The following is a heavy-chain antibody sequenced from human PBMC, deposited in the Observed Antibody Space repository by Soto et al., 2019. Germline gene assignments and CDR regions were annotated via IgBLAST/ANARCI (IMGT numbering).Heavy chain of an antibody. D-gene: IGHD5-18*01. J-gene: IGHJ6*02. Sequence: PGGSLRLSCAASGFTFSSYWMSWVRQAPGKWLEWVANIKQDGSEKYYVDSVKGRFTISRDNAKNSLYLQMNSLRAEDTAVYYCARDENPWIQLWLDYYGMDVWGQGTTVTVSS. V-gene: IGHV3-7*01. CDR1: GFTFSSYW. CDR3: ARDENPWIQLWLDYYGMDV. CDR2: IKQDGSEK.